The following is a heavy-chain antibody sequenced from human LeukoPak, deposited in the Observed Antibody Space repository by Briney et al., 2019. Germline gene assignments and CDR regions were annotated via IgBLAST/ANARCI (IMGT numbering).Heavy chain of an antibody. CDR2: NSGSGGST. D-gene: IGHD3-9*01. Sequence: ETLSLTCAVNGGSFSGYYWSWVRQAPGKGLDWASTNSGSGGSTYYADSVKGRFTISRDNSKNTLFLQMHSLRAEDTAVYYCAALPTGYQNFDYWGQGTLVTVSS. J-gene: IGHJ4*02. CDR3: AALPTGYQNFDY. CDR1: GGSFSGYY. V-gene: IGHV3-23*01.